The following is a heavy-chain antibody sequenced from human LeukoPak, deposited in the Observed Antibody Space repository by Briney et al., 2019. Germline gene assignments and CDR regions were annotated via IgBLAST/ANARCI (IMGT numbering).Heavy chain of an antibody. V-gene: IGHV3-49*03. CDR1: GFTFGDYA. CDR3: TRGQWLGVRWFDP. Sequence: GGSLRPSCTASGFTFGDYAMSWFRQAPGKGLEWVGFIRSKAYGGTTEYAASVKGRFTISRDDSKSIAYLQMNSLKTEDTAVYYCTRGQWLGVRWFDPWGQGTLVTVSS. CDR2: IRSKAYGGTT. J-gene: IGHJ5*02. D-gene: IGHD6-19*01.